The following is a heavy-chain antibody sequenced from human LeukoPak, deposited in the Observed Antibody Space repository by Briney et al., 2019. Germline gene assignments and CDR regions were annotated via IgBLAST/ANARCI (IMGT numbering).Heavy chain of an antibody. J-gene: IGHJ3*02. CDR2: IKQDGSEK. CDR3: ARDGMGYSDAFDI. CDR1: GFTLSSYW. V-gene: IGHV3-7*01. Sequence: GGPLRLSCAASGFTLSSYWMSWVRQAPGKGLEWVANIKQDGSEKYYVDSVKGRFTISRDNAKNSLYLQMNSLRAEDTAVYYCARDGMGYSDAFDIWGQGTMVTVSS. D-gene: IGHD3-22*01.